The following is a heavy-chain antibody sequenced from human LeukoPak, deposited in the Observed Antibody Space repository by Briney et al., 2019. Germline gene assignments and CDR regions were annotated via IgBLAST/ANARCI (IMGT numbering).Heavy chain of an antibody. V-gene: IGHV3-30-3*01. CDR2: VSYDGTKK. Sequence: GRSLRLSCAASGFTFSTFAMHWVRQAPGKGLEWVTVVSYDGTKKYYADSVKGRFTISRDNSKNTLFLQMDSLRAEDTAAYYCARDRAWNYFDYWGQGTLVTVSS. J-gene: IGHJ4*02. CDR3: ARDRAWNYFDY. D-gene: IGHD3-3*01. CDR1: GFTFSTFA.